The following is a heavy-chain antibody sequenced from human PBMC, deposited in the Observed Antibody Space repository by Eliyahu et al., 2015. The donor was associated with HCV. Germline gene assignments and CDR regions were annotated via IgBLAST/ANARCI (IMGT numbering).Heavy chain of an antibody. V-gene: IGHV1-69*02. CDR2: IIPILGIA. CDR1: GGTFSSYT. J-gene: IGHJ4*02. D-gene: IGHD3-22*01. Sequence: EVKKPGSSVKVSCKASGGTFSSYTISWVRQAPGQGLEWMGRIIPILGIANYAQKFQGRVTITADKSTSTAYMELSSLRSEDTAVYYCARQYYYDSSGYYLGYYFDYWGQGTLVTVSS. CDR3: ARQYYYDSSGYYLGYYFDY.